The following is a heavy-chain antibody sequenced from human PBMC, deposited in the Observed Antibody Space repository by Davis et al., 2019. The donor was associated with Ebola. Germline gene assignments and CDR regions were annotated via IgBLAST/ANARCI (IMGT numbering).Heavy chain of an antibody. CDR1: GGTFSSYA. J-gene: IGHJ6*01. V-gene: IGHV1-69*06. CDR3: TLLQEHL. CDR2: IIPIFGTA. Sequence: SVKVSCKASGGTFSSYAISWVRQAPGQGLEWMGGIIPIFGTANYAQKFRGRVMITADNSTRIAYMELNSLHQGPIGLPPGTLLQEHLWG.